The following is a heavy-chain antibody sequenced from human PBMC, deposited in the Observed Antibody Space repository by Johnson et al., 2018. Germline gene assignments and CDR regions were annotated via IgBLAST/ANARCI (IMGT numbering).Heavy chain of an antibody. D-gene: IGHD7-27*01. J-gene: IGHJ6*02. CDR1: GFTFSYYS. V-gene: IGHV3-23*04. Sequence: QLVESGGGLVQPGGSLRLSCTASGFTFSYYSMNWVRQAPGKGLEWVSAISGSGGSTYYADSVKGRFTISRDNSKNTLYWQMNSLRAEDTAVYYCAKDLARWGSPAYYYGMDGWGQGTTVTVSS. CDR3: AKDLARWGSPAYYYGMDG. CDR2: ISGSGGST.